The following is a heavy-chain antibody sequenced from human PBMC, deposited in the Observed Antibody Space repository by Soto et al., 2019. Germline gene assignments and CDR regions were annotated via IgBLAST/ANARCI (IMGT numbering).Heavy chain of an antibody. CDR3: ARVLGGYDSWYYGMDV. CDR1: GYTFTSYG. D-gene: IGHD5-12*01. J-gene: IGHJ6*02. CDR2: ISAYNGNT. Sequence: QVQLVQSGAEVKKPGASVKVSCKASGYTFTSYGISWVRQAPGQGLEWMGWISAYNGNTNYAQTLQGRVTMTTDTSTSPAYMELRSLRSDDTAVYYCARVLGGYDSWYYGMDVWGQGTTVTVSS. V-gene: IGHV1-18*01.